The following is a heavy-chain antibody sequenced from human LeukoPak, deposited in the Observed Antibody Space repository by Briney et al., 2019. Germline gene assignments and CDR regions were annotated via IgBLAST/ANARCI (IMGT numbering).Heavy chain of an antibody. V-gene: IGHV3-30*18. CDR1: GFTFSSYG. Sequence: PGGSLRLSCAASGFTFSSYGMHWVRQAPGKGLEWVAVISYDGSNKYYADSVKGRFTISRDNSKNTLYLQMNSLRAEDTAVYYCAKESSGSGLNYFDYWGQGTLVTVSS. CDR2: ISYDGSNK. D-gene: IGHD3-10*01. CDR3: AKESSGSGLNYFDY. J-gene: IGHJ4*02.